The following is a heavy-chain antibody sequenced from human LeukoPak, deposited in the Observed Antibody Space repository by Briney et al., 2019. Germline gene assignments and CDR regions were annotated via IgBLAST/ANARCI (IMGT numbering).Heavy chain of an antibody. CDR2: IYYSGTT. D-gene: IGHD3-10*01. Sequence: PSETLSLTCTVSGGSISSSGYYWGWLRQPPGTGLEWIGSIYYSGTTYYNPSLKSRVTISVDTSKNQFSLKLSSVTAADTAIYYCARQKGNFDHWGQGTLVTVSS. V-gene: IGHV4-39*01. J-gene: IGHJ4*02. CDR3: ARQKGNFDH. CDR1: GGSISSSGYY.